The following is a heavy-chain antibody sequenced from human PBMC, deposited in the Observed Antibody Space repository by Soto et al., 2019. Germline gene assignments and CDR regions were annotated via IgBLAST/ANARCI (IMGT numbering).Heavy chain of an antibody. CDR1: GGTFSSYA. Sequence: AVKVSCKASGGTFSSYAISWVRQAPGQGLEWTGGIIPIFGTANYAQKFQGRVTITADESTSTAYMELSSLRSEDTAVYYCARGPDTAMVSGNYYYGMDVWGQGTTVTVSS. CDR2: IIPIFGTA. J-gene: IGHJ6*02. D-gene: IGHD5-18*01. V-gene: IGHV1-69*13. CDR3: ARGPDTAMVSGNYYYGMDV.